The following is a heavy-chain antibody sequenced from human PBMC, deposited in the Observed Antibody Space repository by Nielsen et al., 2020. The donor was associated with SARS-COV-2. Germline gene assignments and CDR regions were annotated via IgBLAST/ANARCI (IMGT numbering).Heavy chain of an antibody. CDR2: ISGSGGST. J-gene: IGHJ4*02. CDR1: GFTSSSYA. CDR3: AKDRLGIAVAGTEIDY. Sequence: GGSLRLSCAASGFTSSSYAMSWVRQAPGKGLEWVSAISGSGGSTYYAGSVKGRFTISRDNSKNTLYLQMNSLRAEDTAVYYCAKDRLGIAVAGTEIDYWGQGTLVTVSS. V-gene: IGHV3-23*01. D-gene: IGHD6-19*01.